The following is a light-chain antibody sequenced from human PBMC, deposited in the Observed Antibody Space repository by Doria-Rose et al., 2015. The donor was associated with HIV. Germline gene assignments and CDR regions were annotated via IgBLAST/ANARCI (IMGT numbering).Light chain of an antibody. CDR3: QQTYSFPYS. CDR1: QGITSN. Sequence: DVQLTQSPSSPSASVGDSVTITCRASQGITSNLNWYQQKAGKAPKLLIFTATTLQSGVPSRFSGGGSGTDFTLTISSLQPEDFATYYCQQTYSFPYSFGQGTKLDIE. CDR2: TAT. V-gene: IGKV1-39*01. J-gene: IGKJ2*01.